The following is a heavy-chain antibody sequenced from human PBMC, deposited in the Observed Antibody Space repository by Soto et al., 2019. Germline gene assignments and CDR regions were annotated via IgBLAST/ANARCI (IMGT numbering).Heavy chain of an antibody. CDR2: IYYSGST. J-gene: IGHJ4*02. D-gene: IGHD5-12*01. CDR1: GGSISSSSYY. V-gene: IGHV4-39*01. Sequence: QLQLQESGPGLVKPSETLSLTCTVSGGSISSSSYYWGWIRQPPGKGLEWIGSIYYSGSTYYNPSLKSRVTISVDTSKNQFSLKLSSVTAADTAVYYCARQIVATTDFDYWGQGTLVTVSS. CDR3: ARQIVATTDFDY.